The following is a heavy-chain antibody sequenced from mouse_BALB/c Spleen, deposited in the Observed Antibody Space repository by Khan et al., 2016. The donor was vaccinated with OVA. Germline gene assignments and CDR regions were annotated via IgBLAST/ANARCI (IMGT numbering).Heavy chain of an antibody. Sequence: EVELVESGGGLVKPGGSLKLSCAASGFTFSNYGMSWVRQTPEKRLEWVATISGGGSYTYYPDSVKGRFTISRDNAKNTLYLQMSSLRSEDTALYYCARANWDEGYAMDYWGQGTSVTVSA. CDR1: GFTFSNYG. J-gene: IGHJ4*01. CDR3: ARANWDEGYAMDY. V-gene: IGHV5-9-2*01. CDR2: ISGGGSYT. D-gene: IGHD4-1*01.